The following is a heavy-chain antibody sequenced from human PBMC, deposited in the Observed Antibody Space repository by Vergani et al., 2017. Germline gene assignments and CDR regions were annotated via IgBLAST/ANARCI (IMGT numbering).Heavy chain of an antibody. CDR1: GFTFGDYA. CDR3: ARDHGHTYYDFWSGYYDANWFDP. J-gene: IGHJ5*02. Sequence: EVQLVESGGGLVKPGGSLRLSCTASGFTFGDYAMSWFRQAPGKGLEWVGFIRSKAYGGTTEYAASVKGRFTISRDNAKNSLYLQMNSLRAEDTAVYYCARDHGHTYYDFWSGYYDANWFDPWGQGTLVTVSS. V-gene: IGHV3-49*05. CDR2: IRSKAYGGTT. D-gene: IGHD3-3*01.